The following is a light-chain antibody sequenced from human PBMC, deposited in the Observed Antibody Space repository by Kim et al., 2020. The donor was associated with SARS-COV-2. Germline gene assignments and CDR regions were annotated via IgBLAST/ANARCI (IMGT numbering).Light chain of an antibody. CDR2: AAS. J-gene: IGKJ2*01. CDR3: QQLNSYPAYT. V-gene: IGKV1-9*01. Sequence: DIQLTQSPSFLSASVGDRVTITCRASLGISSYLAWYQQKPGKAPKLLIYAASTLQSGVPSRFSGSGSGTEFTLTISSLQPEDFATYYCQQLNSYPAYTFGQGTKLEI. CDR1: LGISSY.